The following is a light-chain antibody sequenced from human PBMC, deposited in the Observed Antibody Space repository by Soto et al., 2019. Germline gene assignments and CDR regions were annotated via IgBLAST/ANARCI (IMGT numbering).Light chain of an antibody. V-gene: IGLV1-47*01. Sequence: QXVLTPPPSASGXPGQRVTISCSGSISNIGSNPVYLHQQLPGTAPKLLIFRNNKRPSAVPDRFSDSKSGTSSSLAISCLRSEDEADYYCAAWDDSMSAYVFATGTKVPVL. CDR2: RNN. J-gene: IGLJ1*01. CDR3: AAWDDSMSAYV. CDR1: ISNIGSNP.